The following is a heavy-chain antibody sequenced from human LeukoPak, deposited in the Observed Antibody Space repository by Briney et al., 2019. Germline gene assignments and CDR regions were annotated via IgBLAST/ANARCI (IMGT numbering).Heavy chain of an antibody. J-gene: IGHJ4*02. CDR3: ARANSYDNNGYSPELRY. D-gene: IGHD3-22*01. CDR1: GYTFTGYY. CDR2: SDPYSGAT. Sequence: GASVKVSCKASGYTFTGYYIHWRRQAPGQGFEWMGWSDPYSGATKYENLQGRVPMTTDTSISTAYMELTRLTSDDAAVYYCARANSYDNNGYSPELRYWGQGTLVTVSS. V-gene: IGHV1-2*02.